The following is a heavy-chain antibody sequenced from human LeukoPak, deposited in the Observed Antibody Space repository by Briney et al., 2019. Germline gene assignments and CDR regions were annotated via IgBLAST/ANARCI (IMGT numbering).Heavy chain of an antibody. D-gene: IGHD3-10*01. CDR3: AGVGVGSWYYFDY. CDR2: IIPIFGAA. CDR1: GGTFSSYA. J-gene: IGHJ4*02. Sequence: SVKVSCKASGGTFSSYAISWVRQAPGRGLEWMGGIIPIFGAANYAQKFQGRVTITADESTSTAYMELSSLRSEDTAVYYCAGVGVGSWYYFDYWGQGTLVTVSS. V-gene: IGHV1-69*13.